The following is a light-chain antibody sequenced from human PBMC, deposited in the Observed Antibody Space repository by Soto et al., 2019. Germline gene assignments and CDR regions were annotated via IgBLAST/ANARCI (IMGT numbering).Light chain of an antibody. CDR1: QSISDY. Sequence: DIQMTQSPSSLSASVGDRVTITCRASQSISDYLNWYQQKAGKAPELLIYAASNLHSGVPPRFSGSGSGTDFTLTIAGLRPEDFATYFCQQSYHTPYTFGQGTNLEIK. CDR2: AAS. CDR3: QQSYHTPYT. V-gene: IGKV1-39*01. J-gene: IGKJ2*01.